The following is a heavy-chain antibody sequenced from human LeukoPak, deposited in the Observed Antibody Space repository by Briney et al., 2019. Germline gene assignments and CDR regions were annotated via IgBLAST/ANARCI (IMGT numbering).Heavy chain of an antibody. V-gene: IGHV4-39*07. D-gene: IGHD6-19*01. CDR1: GGSISSSSYY. J-gene: IGHJ6*02. Sequence: SETLSLTCTVSGGSISSSSYYWGWIRQPPGKGLEWIGSIYYSGSTYYNPSLKSRVTISVDTSKNQFSLKLSSVTAAVTAVYYCARGIAVASIWGQGTTVTVSS. CDR3: ARGIAVASI. CDR2: IYYSGST.